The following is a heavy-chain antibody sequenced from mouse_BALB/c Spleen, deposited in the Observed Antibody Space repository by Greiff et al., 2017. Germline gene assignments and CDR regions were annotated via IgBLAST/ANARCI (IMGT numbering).Heavy chain of an antibody. CDR1: GFTFSDYG. Sequence: EVMVVESGGGLVQPGGSRKLSCAASGFTFSDYGMAWVRQAPGKGPEWVAFISNLAYSIYYADTVTGRFTISRENAKNTLYLEMSSLRSEDTAMYYCAREHYGSSYWYFDVWGAGTTVTVSS. D-gene: IGHD1-1*01. CDR3: AREHYGSSYWYFDV. J-gene: IGHJ1*01. CDR2: ISNLAYSI. V-gene: IGHV5-15*02.